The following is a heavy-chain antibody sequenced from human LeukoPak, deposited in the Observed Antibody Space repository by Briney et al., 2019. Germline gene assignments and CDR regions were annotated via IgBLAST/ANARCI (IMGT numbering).Heavy chain of an antibody. CDR1: GYTFTSYY. V-gene: IGHV1-46*01. CDR2: INPSGGST. J-gene: IGHJ4*02. D-gene: IGHD3-16*02. CDR3: AREGDYVWGSYRYVGY. Sequence: GASMKVPCKASGYTFTSYYMHWVRQAPGQGLEWMGIINPSGGSTSYAQKFQGRVTMTRDTSTSTVYMELSSLRSEDTAVYYCAREGDYVWGSYRYVGYWGQGTLVTVSS.